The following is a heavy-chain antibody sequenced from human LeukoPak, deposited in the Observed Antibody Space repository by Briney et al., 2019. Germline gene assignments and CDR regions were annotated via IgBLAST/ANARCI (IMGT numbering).Heavy chain of an antibody. J-gene: IGHJ4*02. Sequence: GGSLRLSCAASGFTVSSNYMSWVRQAPGKGLEWVSAISSSGGSTYYADSVKGRFSISRDNSRNTVYLQMNSLRPEDTAVYYCANQRGGYWGQGTLVTVSS. CDR2: ISSSGGST. CDR3: ANQRGGY. V-gene: IGHV3-23*01. CDR1: GFTVSSNY. D-gene: IGHD3-10*01.